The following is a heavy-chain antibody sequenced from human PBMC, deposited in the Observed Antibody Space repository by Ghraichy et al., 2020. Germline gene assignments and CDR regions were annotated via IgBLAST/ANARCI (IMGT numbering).Heavy chain of an antibody. D-gene: IGHD3-22*01. Sequence: SETLSLTCAVYGGSFSGYYWSWIRQPPGKGLEWIGEINHSGSTNYNPSLKSRVTISVDPSKNQFSLKLSSVTAADTAVYYCARGLRSPYYYDSSGARPRPTRPFDYWGQGTLVTVSS. CDR1: GGSFSGYY. V-gene: IGHV4-34*01. CDR3: ARGLRSPYYYDSSGARPRPTRPFDY. CDR2: INHSGST. J-gene: IGHJ4*02.